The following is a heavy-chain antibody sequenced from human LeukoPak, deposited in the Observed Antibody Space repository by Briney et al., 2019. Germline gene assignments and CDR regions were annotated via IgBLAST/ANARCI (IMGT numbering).Heavy chain of an antibody. CDR2: IKQDGSEK. Sequence: GGSLRLSCVASGFXFSNHWINWVRQAPGKGLEWVAIIKQDGSEKYYVDSVKGRFTISRDNAKNPLYLQLNSLRADDTAVYYCARGIAAAGTFDHWGQGTLVTVSS. CDR3: ARGIAAAGTFDH. CDR1: GFXFSNHW. J-gene: IGHJ4*02. D-gene: IGHD6-13*01. V-gene: IGHV3-7*04.